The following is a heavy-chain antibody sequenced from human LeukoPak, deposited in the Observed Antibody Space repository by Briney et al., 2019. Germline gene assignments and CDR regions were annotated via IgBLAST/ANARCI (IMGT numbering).Heavy chain of an antibody. CDR2: IYYSGST. D-gene: IGHD6-19*01. Sequence: SETLSLTCTVSGGSISSGGYYWSWIRQHPGKGLEWIGYIYYSGSTYYNPSLKSRVTISVDTSKNQFSLKLSSVTAADTAVYYCASSRYSSGWYRYWGQGTLVTVSS. J-gene: IGHJ4*02. CDR3: ASSRYSSGWYRY. V-gene: IGHV4-31*03. CDR1: GGSISSGGYY.